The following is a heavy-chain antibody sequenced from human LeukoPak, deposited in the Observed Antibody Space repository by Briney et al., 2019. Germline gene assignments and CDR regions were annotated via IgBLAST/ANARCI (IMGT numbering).Heavy chain of an antibody. CDR1: GGTFSSYA. CDR3: ARGAAAKPYYYYYYMDV. V-gene: IGHV1-69*05. J-gene: IGHJ6*03. Sequence: SVKVSCKASGGTFSSYAISWVRQAPGQGLEWMGRIIPIFGTANYARKFQGRVTITTDESTSTAYMELSSLRSEDTAVYYCARGAAAKPYYYYYYMDVWGKGTTVTVSS. D-gene: IGHD6-13*01. CDR2: IIPIFGTA.